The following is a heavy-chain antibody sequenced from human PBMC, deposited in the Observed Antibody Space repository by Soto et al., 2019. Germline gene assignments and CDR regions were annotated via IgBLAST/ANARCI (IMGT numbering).Heavy chain of an antibody. CDR2: ISAYNGNT. CDR1: GYTFTTYG. D-gene: IGHD1-1*01. V-gene: IGHV1-18*01. J-gene: IGHJ6*02. CDR3: ARVWVGTTFAYYYGMDV. Sequence: QVQLVQSGAEVKKPGASVKVSCKASGYTFTTYGINWVRQAPGQGLEWMGWISAYNGNTNYAQKLQGRVTMTTDTSTSTAYMELRSLRSDDTAVYYCARVWVGTTFAYYYGMDVWGQWTTVTVSS.